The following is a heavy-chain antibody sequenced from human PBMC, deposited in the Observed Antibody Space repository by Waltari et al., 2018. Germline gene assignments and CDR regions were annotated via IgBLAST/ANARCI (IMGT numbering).Heavy chain of an antibody. CDR1: GFSFSAYW. V-gene: IGHV3-7*01. Sequence: EVQLVESGGGLVQPGGSLRLSCVASGFSFSAYWMTWVRQAPGKGLEWVAHIKQDGSVKSYVDSVKGRFTIPRDNAKNSLYLQMNSLRAEDTAVYYCARPFCTGGYCFDYWGQGTLVTVSS. CDR3: ARPFCTGGYCFDY. CDR2: IKQDGSVK. J-gene: IGHJ4*02. D-gene: IGHD2-8*02.